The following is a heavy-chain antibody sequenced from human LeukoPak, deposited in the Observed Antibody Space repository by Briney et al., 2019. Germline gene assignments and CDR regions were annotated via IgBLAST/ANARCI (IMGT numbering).Heavy chain of an antibody. CDR1: GFTFSSYT. CDR3: ARDALHPAQFDH. Sequence: GGSLRLSCAASGFTFSSYTMNWVRQAPGKGLQWVSTVSASSDIHYSDSVKGRFTVSRDNARNSLYLQMNSLRDEDTAVYYCARDALHPAQFDHWGQGTLVTVSS. D-gene: IGHD2-2*01. CDR2: VSASSDI. J-gene: IGHJ4*02. V-gene: IGHV3-48*02.